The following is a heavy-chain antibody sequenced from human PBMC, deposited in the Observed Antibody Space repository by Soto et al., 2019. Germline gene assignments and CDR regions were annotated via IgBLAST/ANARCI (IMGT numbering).Heavy chain of an antibody. CDR1: GYTFTTYY. D-gene: IGHD1-26*01. CDR3: ARGHGQKVGNEELVAPKDYFDY. CDR2: INPSGGST. J-gene: IGHJ4*02. Sequence: QVQLVQSGAEVKEPGASVKVSCKASGYTFTTYYIHWVRQAPGPGLEWMGVINPSGGSTSYAQKFQGRVTMTRETATSTVYMELSSLRFEDTAVDFFARGHGQKVGNEELVAPKDYFDYGGQGTLITVSS. V-gene: IGHV1-46*01.